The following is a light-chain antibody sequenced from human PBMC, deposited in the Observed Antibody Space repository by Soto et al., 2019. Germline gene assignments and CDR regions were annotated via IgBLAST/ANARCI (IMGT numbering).Light chain of an antibody. CDR2: DAS. CDR1: QSISSW. V-gene: IGKV1-5*01. CDR3: QQYNSYPWA. Sequence: STLSASVGDRVAITCRASQSISSWLAWYQQKPRKDPNLLIYDASSLESGVPSRFSGSGSGTEFTLTISSLQPDDFATYYCQQYNSYPWAFGQGTKVDTK. J-gene: IGKJ1*01.